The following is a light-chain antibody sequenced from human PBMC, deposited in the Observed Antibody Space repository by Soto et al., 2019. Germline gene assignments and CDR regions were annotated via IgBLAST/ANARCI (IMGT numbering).Light chain of an antibody. J-gene: IGKJ1*01. V-gene: IGKV3-15*01. CDR2: GAS. CDR1: QSVSSSY. CDR3: QQYDNWPT. Sequence: EIVLTQSPCTLSLSTGERATLSCRASQSVSSSYLAWYQQKPGQAPRLLNYGASTRATGIPARFSGSGSGTEFTLTISSLQSQDFAVYYCQQYDNWPTFGQGTKVEI.